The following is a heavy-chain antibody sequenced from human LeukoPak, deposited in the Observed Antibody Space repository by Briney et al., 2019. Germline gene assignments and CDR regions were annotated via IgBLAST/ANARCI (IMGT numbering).Heavy chain of an antibody. CDR1: GFTFSSYA. V-gene: IGHV3-64*01. J-gene: IGHJ4*02. Sequence: GGSLRLSCAASGFTFSSYAMHWVRQAPGKGLEYVSAISSNGGSTYYANSVKGRFTISRHNSKNTLYLQMNSLRAEDTAVYYCAKDRSVVVVSSGENYFDYWGQGTLVTVSS. D-gene: IGHD2-21*01. CDR3: AKDRSVVVVSSGENYFDY. CDR2: ISSNGGST.